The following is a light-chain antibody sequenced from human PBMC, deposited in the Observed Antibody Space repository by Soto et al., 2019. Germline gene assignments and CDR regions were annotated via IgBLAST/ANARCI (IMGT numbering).Light chain of an antibody. CDR2: DVS. Sequence: QSALTQPRSVSGSPGQSVTISCTGTSSDVGGYDYVSWYQHHPGKAPKVMIYDVSKRPSGVPDRFSGSKSGNTASLTISGLQAEDEADYYCCSYAGSNTDMVFGGGTKVTVL. CDR1: SSDVGGYDY. CDR3: CSYAGSNTDMV. J-gene: IGLJ2*01. V-gene: IGLV2-11*01.